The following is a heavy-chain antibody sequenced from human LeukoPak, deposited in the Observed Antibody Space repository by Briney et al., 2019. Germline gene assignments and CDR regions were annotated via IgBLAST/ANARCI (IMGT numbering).Heavy chain of an antibody. CDR1: GGSVGSGSYY. J-gene: IGHJ5*02. D-gene: IGHD3-22*01. Sequence: SETLSLTCTVSGGSVGSGSYYWSWIRQPPGKGLEWIGYIYYSGSTNYNPSLKSRVTISVDTSKNQFSLKLSSVTAADTAVYYCARGLISYYYDSSGYYHNWFDPWGQGTLVAVSS. CDR2: IYYSGST. V-gene: IGHV4-61*01. CDR3: ARGLISYYYDSSGYYHNWFDP.